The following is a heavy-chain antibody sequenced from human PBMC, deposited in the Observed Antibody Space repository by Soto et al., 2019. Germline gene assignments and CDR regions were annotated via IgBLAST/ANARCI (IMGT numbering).Heavy chain of an antibody. CDR1: GYTFTSYY. J-gene: IGHJ3*02. CDR2: INPSGGST. D-gene: IGHD3-22*01. V-gene: IGHV1-46*01. Sequence: QVQLVQSGAEVKKPGASVKVSCKASGYTFTSYYMPWVRQAPGQGLEWMGIINPSGGSTSYAQKIQGRVTMTRDTSTSTVYMELSSLRSEDTAVYYCARGRTVVVLGNDAFDIWGQGTMVTVSS. CDR3: ARGRTVVVLGNDAFDI.